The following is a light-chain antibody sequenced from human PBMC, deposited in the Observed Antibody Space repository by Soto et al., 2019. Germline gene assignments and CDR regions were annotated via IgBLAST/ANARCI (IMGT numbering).Light chain of an antibody. V-gene: IGLV2-14*01. J-gene: IGLJ1*01. CDR3: NAYTNTGARV. CDR1: TSDIGANNF. CDR2: EVS. Sequence: QSALTQPASVSGSPGQSITISCAGTTSDIGANNFVSWYQQRPGKAPKVIIYEVSNRPAGVSYRFSGSKSGSTASLTISGLQAEDEALYSCNAYTNTGARVFGTGTKSPS.